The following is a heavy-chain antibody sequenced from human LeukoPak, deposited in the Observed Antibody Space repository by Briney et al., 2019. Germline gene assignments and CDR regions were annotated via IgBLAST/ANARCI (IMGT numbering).Heavy chain of an antibody. CDR3: ANTPAPGGYYDSSGYDAFDI. CDR2: ISYDGSNK. Sequence: GGSLRLSCAASGFTFISYGMHGVRQAPGKGLEWVAVISYDGSNKYYADSVKGRFTISRDNSKNTLYLQMNSLRAEDTAVYYCANTPAPGGYYDSSGYDAFDIWGQGTMVTVSS. CDR1: GFTFISYG. V-gene: IGHV3-30*18. D-gene: IGHD3-22*01. J-gene: IGHJ3*02.